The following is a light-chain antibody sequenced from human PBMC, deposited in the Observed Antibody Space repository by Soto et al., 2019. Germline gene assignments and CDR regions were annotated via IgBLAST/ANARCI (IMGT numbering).Light chain of an antibody. CDR1: QSVSSY. CDR3: QQRSNWPPT. Sequence: EIVMTQSPSTLSVSPGERATLSCRASQSVSSYLAWYQQKTGQAPRLLIYDASNRATGIPARFSGSGSGTDFTLTISSLEPEDFAVYYCQQRSNWPPTFGQGTRWIS. J-gene: IGKJ1*01. V-gene: IGKV3-11*01. CDR2: DAS.